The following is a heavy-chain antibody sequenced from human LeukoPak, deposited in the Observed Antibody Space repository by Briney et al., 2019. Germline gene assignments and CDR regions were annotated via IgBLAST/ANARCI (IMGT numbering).Heavy chain of an antibody. Sequence: GGSLRLSCAASGFTFSSYWMSWVRQAPGKGLEWVANIKQDGSEKYYVDSVKGRFTISRDNAKNSLYLQMNSLRAEDTAVYYCASTSDIVATPYYYGMDVWGQGTTVTVSS. J-gene: IGHJ6*02. CDR3: ASTSDIVATPYYYGMDV. CDR1: GFTFSSYW. V-gene: IGHV3-7*01. D-gene: IGHD5-12*01. CDR2: IKQDGSEK.